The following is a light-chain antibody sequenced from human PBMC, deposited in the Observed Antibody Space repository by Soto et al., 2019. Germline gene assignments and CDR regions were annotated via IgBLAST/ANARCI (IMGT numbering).Light chain of an antibody. CDR3: QQYSKEST. V-gene: IGKV1-5*03. CDR1: QNVSNW. CDR2: KAS. Sequence: DVEMTQSPSTLPTSIGDRVTINCRASQNVSNWLAWYQQKPGKAPKLLIYKASRLESGVPSRCSASGSGTDFTLTINSQQSDDFATYFCQQYSKESTFGQGTKLEIK. J-gene: IGKJ2*01.